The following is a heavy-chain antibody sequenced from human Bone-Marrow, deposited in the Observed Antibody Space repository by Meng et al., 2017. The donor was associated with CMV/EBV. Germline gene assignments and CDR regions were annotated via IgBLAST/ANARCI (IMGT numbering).Heavy chain of an antibody. J-gene: IGHJ6*02. V-gene: IGHV3-7*01. CDR2: IKQDGSEK. CDR3: ARGDFPGTYYDFWSGYYNRGNYYYGMDV. D-gene: IGHD3-3*01. CDR1: GFTFSSYW. Sequence: GESLKISCAASGFTFSSYWMSWVRQAPGKGLEWVANIKQDGSEKYYVDSVKGRFTISRDNAKNSLYLQMNSLRAEDTAVYYCARGDFPGTYYDFWSGYYNRGNYYYGMDVWGQGTTVIVSS.